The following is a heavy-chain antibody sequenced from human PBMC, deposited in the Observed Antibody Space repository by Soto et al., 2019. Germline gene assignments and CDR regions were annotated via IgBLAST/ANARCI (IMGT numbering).Heavy chain of an antibody. D-gene: IGHD1-1*01. CDR2: LYDLDGS. V-gene: IGHV3-53*01. J-gene: IGHJ3*01. CDR3: ATWHEREHAYDV. CDR1: GFTISGKKY. Sequence: DVQLVESGGGLIQPGESLRLSCAAFGFTISGKKYVAWVRQAPGKGLGWVSALYDLDGSFYAASVKGRFTTSRDSSKTTVYIQMNDLRPDDTAVYYFATWHEREHAYDVWGQGTTLTVSS.